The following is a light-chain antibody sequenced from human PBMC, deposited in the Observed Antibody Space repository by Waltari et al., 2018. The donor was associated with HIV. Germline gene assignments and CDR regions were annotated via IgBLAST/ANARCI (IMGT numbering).Light chain of an antibody. CDR2: SNN. J-gene: IGLJ2*01. CDR1: TSNIGTNV. Sequence: TISCSGTTSNIGTNVVNWYQQVPGTAPKLLISSNNQRPSGVPDRFSGFKSGTSASLAINGLQSEDEADYYCATWDDTPTGHVLFGGGTKVTVL. CDR3: ATWDDTPTGHVL. V-gene: IGLV1-44*01.